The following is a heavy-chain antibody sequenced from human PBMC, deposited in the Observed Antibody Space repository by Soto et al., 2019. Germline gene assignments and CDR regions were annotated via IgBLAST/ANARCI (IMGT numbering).Heavy chain of an antibody. CDR3: AREYSCCWRPGIDYYYGMDV. Sequence: ASVKVSCKASGYTFTSYDINWVRQATGQGLEWMGWMYPNSGNTGSAQKFQGRVTMTRNTSISTAYMELSSLRSEDTAVYYCAREYSCCWRPGIDYYYGMDVWSEGTTVTVS. V-gene: IGHV1-8*01. J-gene: IGHJ6*02. CDR1: GYTFTSYD. D-gene: IGHD6-6*01. CDR2: MYPNSGNT.